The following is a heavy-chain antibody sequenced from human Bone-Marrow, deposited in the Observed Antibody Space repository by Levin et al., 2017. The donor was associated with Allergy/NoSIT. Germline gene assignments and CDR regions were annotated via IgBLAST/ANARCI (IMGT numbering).Heavy chain of an antibody. CDR2: ISAGNGDT. J-gene: IGHJ4*02. V-gene: IGHV1-3*01. CDR1: GYTFTSYT. CDR3: ARGGYKHKWNYDY. Sequence: ASVKVSCKASGYTFTSYTMHWVRQAPGQRLEWMGWISAGNGDTQYSQRFQGRVTITRDISATTAHMELRSLRYEDTAVYYCARGGYKHKWNYDYWGQGTLVTVSS. D-gene: IGHD3-10*01.